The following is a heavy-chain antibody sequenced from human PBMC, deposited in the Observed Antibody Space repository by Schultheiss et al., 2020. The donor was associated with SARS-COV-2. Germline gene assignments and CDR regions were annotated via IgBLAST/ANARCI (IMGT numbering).Heavy chain of an antibody. CDR2: IYYSGST. V-gene: IGHV4-30-4*01. D-gene: IGHD6-13*01. CDR3: ARALSPIAAAGTGWFDP. Sequence: SETLSLTCTVSGGSISSGDYYWSWIRQPPGKGLEWIGYIYYSGSTYYNPSLKSRVTISVDTSKNQFSLKLSSVTAPDTAVYYCARALSPIAAAGTGWFDPWGQGTLVTVSS. CDR1: GGSISSGDYY. J-gene: IGHJ5*02.